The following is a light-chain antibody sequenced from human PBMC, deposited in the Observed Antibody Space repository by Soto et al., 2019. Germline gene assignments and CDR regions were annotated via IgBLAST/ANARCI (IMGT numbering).Light chain of an antibody. J-gene: IGLJ3*02. Sequence: QSVLTQPPSASETPGQRVTISCSGSSSNIGSNHVYWYQHLPGTAPKLLIYRNYLRPSGVPDRFSASKSATSASLAISGLRSDDEADYYCQAYDYSLSGSVFGGGTKVTVL. V-gene: IGLV1-47*01. CDR3: QAYDYSLSGSV. CDR2: RNY. CDR1: SSNIGSNH.